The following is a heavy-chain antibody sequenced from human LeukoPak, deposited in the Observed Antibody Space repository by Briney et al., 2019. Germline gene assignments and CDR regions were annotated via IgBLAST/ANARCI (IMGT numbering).Heavy chain of an antibody. Sequence: GRSLRLSCAASGFTFSSYGMHWVRRAPGKGLEWVAVIWYDGSNKYYADSVKGRFTISRDNSKNTLYLQMNSLRAEDTAVYYCARALGGQLWLHRGMDVWGQGTTVTVSS. V-gene: IGHV3-33*01. D-gene: IGHD5-18*01. CDR1: GFTFSSYG. J-gene: IGHJ6*02. CDR2: IWYDGSNK. CDR3: ARALGGQLWLHRGMDV.